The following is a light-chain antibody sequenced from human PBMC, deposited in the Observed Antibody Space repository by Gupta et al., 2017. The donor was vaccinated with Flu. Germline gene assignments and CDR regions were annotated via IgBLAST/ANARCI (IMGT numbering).Light chain of an antibody. V-gene: IGKV3-11*01. CDR1: QNVAES. J-gene: IGKJ3*01. CDR3: LQRASWPRFT. Sequence: AILSLSPGDTAILSCRTSQNVAESLAWYQQKGGQAPRLLIYDASQRATGIPDRFSGSGSGTDFTLTISSLEPADFAVYYCLQRASWPRFTFGPGT. CDR2: DAS.